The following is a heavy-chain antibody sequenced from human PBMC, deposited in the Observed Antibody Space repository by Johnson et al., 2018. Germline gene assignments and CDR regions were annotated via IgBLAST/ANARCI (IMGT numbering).Heavy chain of an antibody. CDR1: GYTFTGYY. CDR2: INPNGHST. V-gene: IGHV1-46*01. D-gene: IGHD2-8*01. Sequence: QVQLVQSGAEVKKPGASVNVSCKASGYTFTGYYIHWVRQAPGQGLEWMGMINPNGHSTSYAQKFQGRVTLTKDTSTTTVYMELSSLRSEDTAVFYCAREAVDLKNCTNGICVDYWGQGTLVIVSS. J-gene: IGHJ4*02. CDR3: AREAVDLKNCTNGICVDY.